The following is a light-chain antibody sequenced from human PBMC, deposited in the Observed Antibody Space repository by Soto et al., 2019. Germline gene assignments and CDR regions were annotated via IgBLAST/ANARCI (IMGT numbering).Light chain of an antibody. CDR1: QSVSSSY. Sequence: EIVLTQSPGTLSLSPGERATLSCGGSQSVSSSYLAWYQQKPGQAPRLLIYADSNRATGIPARFSGSGSGTDFTLTISSLQPEDFSVYYCQQRYNWPITFGQGTRLEIK. J-gene: IGKJ5*01. CDR3: QQRYNWPIT. V-gene: IGKV3D-20*02. CDR2: ADS.